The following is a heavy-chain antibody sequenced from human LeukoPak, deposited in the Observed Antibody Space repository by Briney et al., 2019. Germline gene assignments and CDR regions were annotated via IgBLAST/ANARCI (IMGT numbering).Heavy chain of an antibody. CDR1: GGSFSGYY. CDR3: ASNPPHSGSYSG. V-gene: IGHV4-34*01. J-gene: IGHJ4*02. CDR2: INHSGST. Sequence: PSETLSLTCAVYGGSFSGYYWSWLRQPPGKGLEWIGEINHSGSTNYNPSLKSRVTISVDTSKNQFSLKLSSVTAADTAVYYYASNPPHSGSYSGWGQGTLVTVSS. D-gene: IGHD1-26*01.